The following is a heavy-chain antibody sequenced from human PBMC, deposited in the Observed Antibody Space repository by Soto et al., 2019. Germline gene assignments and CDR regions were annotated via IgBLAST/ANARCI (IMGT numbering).Heavy chain of an antibody. J-gene: IGHJ5*02. CDR2: TYYGGST. D-gene: IGHD6-6*01. Sequence: QVQLQESGPGLVKPSQTLSLTCTVSGGSITSGGYYWSWIRQHPGKGREWIGYTYYGGSTNSNPSLKRRVTISVDTSKNQFSLKLSSVTAADTAVYYCASSLPYSSSSATLGYWFDPWGQGTLVTVSS. CDR3: ASSLPYSSSSATLGYWFDP. V-gene: IGHV4-31*03. CDR1: GGSITSGGYY.